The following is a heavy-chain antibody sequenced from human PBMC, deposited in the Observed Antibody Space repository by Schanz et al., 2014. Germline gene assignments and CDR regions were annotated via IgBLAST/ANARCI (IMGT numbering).Heavy chain of an antibody. CDR1: GFTFSSYA. CDR2: ISRSSSTI. V-gene: IGHV3-48*01. Sequence: VQLVESGGGVVQPGRSLRLSCAASGFTFSSYAMTWVRQAPGKGLEWVSYISRSSSTIYYADSVRGRFTISRDNAKNSLYLEMTSLRGEDTAVYYCARENLNWEAFDIWGQGTVVTVSS. J-gene: IGHJ3*02. D-gene: IGHD7-27*01. CDR3: ARENLNWEAFDI.